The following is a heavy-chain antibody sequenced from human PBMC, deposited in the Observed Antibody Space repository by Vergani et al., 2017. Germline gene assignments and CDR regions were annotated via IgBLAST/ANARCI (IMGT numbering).Heavy chain of an antibody. J-gene: IGHJ4*02. CDR2: ISSSSSYI. CDR3: ARGGGDYGDSPYFDY. CDR1: GFTFSSYS. Sequence: EVQLVESGGGLVKPGGSLRLSCAASGFTFSSYSMNWVRQAPGKGLEWVSSISSSSSYIYYADSVKGRFTISRDNAKNSLYLQMNSLRAEDTAVYYCARGGGDYGDSPYFDYWGQGTLVTVSS. V-gene: IGHV3-21*01. D-gene: IGHD4-17*01.